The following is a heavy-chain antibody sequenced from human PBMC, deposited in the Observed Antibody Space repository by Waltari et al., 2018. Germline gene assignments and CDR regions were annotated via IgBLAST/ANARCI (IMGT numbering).Heavy chain of an antibody. CDR1: GGPFSSYA. V-gene: IGHV1-69*05. J-gene: IGHJ6*02. CDR3: ARPSSSSAPDYYYYGMDV. D-gene: IGHD6-6*01. CDR2: IIPIFGTA. Sequence: QVQLVQSGAEVKKPGSSVKVSCKASGGPFSSYAISWVRRAPGQGLEWMGGIIPIFGTANYAQKFQGRVTITTDESTSTAYMELSSLRSEDTAVYYCARPSSSSAPDYYYYGMDVWGQGTTVTVSS.